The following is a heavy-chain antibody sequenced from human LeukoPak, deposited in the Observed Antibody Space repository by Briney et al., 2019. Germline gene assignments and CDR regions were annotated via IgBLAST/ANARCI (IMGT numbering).Heavy chain of an antibody. V-gene: IGHV3-7*01. J-gene: IGHJ4*02. Sequence: PGGSLRLSCVASGFTFSSYWMTWVRQAPGKGLEWVANMRQDGNEKYYVDSVRGRFTISGDNAKNSLYLQMNSLRAEDTAVYYCATDRRGSNDYWGQGTLVTVSS. CDR1: GFTFSSYW. CDR2: MRQDGNEK. CDR3: ATDRRGSNDY. D-gene: IGHD3-10*01.